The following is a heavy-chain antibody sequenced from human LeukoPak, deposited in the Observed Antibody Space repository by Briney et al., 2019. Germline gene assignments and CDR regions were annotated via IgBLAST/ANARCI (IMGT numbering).Heavy chain of an antibody. D-gene: IGHD4-11*01. CDR2: IKQDGSEK. Sequence: TGGSLRLSCAASGFTFSSYWMSWVRQAPGKGLEWVANIKQDGSEKYYVDSVKGRFTISRDNAKNSLYLQMNSLRAEDTAVYYCARDHKDLRYSNYFISYYYYYMDVWGKGTTVTVSS. CDR1: GFTFSSYW. J-gene: IGHJ6*03. CDR3: ARDHKDLRYSNYFISYYYYYMDV. V-gene: IGHV3-7*01.